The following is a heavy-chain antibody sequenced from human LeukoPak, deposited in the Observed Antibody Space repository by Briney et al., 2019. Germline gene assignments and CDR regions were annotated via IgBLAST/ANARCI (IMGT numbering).Heavy chain of an antibody. J-gene: IGHJ4*02. CDR1: GFTFSDYY. V-gene: IGHV3-23*01. D-gene: IGHD6-19*01. CDR2: ISGSGGTT. Sequence: PGGSLRLSCAASGFTFSDYYMSWIRQAPGKGLEWASGISGSGGTTYYADSVKGRFTISRDNSKNTLYLQMNSLRAEDTALYYCAKDHDYSSRPYYFDYWGQGTLVTVSS. CDR3: AKDHDYSSRPYYFDY.